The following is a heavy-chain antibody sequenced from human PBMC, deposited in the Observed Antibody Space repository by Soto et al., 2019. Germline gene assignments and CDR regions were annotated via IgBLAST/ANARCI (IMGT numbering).Heavy chain of an antibody. V-gene: IGHV3-15*07. D-gene: IGHD3-9*01. CDR3: SHGYYQYFES. CDR1: GVTLINVW. Sequence: GGSLRLSCAVSGVTLINVWMNWVRQAPGKGPEWGGRIKSKTDGGTVEYAAPVKNRITISRDDSENTLYLQMNSLKTEDTAVYYCSHGYYQYFESWGQGTLVTVSS. J-gene: IGHJ1*01. CDR2: IKSKTDGGTV.